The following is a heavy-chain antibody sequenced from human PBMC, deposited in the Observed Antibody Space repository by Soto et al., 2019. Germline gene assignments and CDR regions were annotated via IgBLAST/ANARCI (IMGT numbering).Heavy chain of an antibody. D-gene: IGHD3-3*01. J-gene: IGHJ6*03. Sequence: QVQLQESGPGLVKPSGTLSLTCAVSGGSISRSNWWSWVRQPPGKGLERIGEIYHSGSTIYNPSHKSRVILSVDKSKSQFSLKLSSVTSADTAVYYCATVLRFFGYYMDVWGQGTTVTVSS. CDR1: GGSISRSNW. CDR2: IYHSGST. V-gene: IGHV4-4*02. CDR3: ATVLRFFGYYMDV.